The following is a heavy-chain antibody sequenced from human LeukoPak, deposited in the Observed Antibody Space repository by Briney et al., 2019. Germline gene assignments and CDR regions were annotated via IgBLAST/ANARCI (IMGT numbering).Heavy chain of an antibody. CDR1: GGSFSGYY. J-gene: IGHJ4*02. D-gene: IGHD1-7*01. CDR3: ARGFNWNSPRCFDY. Sequence: SETLSLTCAVYGGSFSGYYWSWIRQPPGKGLEWIGEINHSGSTNYNPSLKSRVTISVDTSKNQFSLKLSSVTAADTAVYYCARGFNWNSPRCFDYWGQGTLVTVSS. CDR2: INHSGST. V-gene: IGHV4-34*01.